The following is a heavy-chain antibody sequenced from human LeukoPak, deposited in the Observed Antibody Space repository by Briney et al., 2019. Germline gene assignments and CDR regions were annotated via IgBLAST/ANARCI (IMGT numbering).Heavy chain of an antibody. CDR3: TLFPGSYYGGY. D-gene: IGHD1-26*01. CDR2: IKSKTDGGTT. V-gene: IGHV3-15*01. Sequence: GGSLRLSCAASGFTFSNAWMSWVRQAPGKGLEWAGRIKSKTDGGTTDYAAPVKGRFTISRDDSKNTLYLQMNSLKTEDTAVYYCTLFPGSYYGGYWGQGTLVTVSS. CDR1: GFTFSNAW. J-gene: IGHJ4*02.